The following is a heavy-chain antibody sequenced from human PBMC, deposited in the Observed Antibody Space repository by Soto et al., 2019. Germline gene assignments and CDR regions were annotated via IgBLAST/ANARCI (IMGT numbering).Heavy chain of an antibody. D-gene: IGHD3-22*01. CDR3: ARGLIYDSSGYYFDY. J-gene: IGHJ4*02. CDR2: INAGIGDT. CDR1: GYTFTSYA. Sequence: ASVKVSCKASGYTFTSYAMHWVRQAPGQRLEWMGWINAGIGDTEYSQKFQGRVTITRDTSASTAYMELSSLRSEDTAVYYCARGLIYDSSGYYFDYWGQGTLVTVSS. V-gene: IGHV1-3*01.